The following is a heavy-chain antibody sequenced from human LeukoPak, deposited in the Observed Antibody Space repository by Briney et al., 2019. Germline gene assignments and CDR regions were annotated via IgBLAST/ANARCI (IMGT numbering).Heavy chain of an antibody. J-gene: IGHJ4*02. V-gene: IGHV3-30*19. D-gene: IGHD3-3*01. CDR2: ISYDGSNK. Sequence: GGSLRLSCAASGFTFSSYGMHWVRQAPGKGLEWVAVISYDGSNKYYADSVKGRFAISRDNSKNTLYLQMNSLRAEDTAVYYCARDGSDFWSGFLYYFDYWGQGTLVTLSS. CDR3: ARDGSDFWSGFLYYFDY. CDR1: GFTFSSYG.